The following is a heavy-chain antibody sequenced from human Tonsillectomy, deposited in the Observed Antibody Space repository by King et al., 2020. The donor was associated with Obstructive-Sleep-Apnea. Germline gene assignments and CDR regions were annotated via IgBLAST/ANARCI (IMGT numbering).Heavy chain of an antibody. CDR3: ARNYGGNPL. J-gene: IGHJ4*02. Sequence: QLQESGPGLVKPSETLSLTCTVSGGSISSNSYSWGWIRQPPGKGLEYIASMYYIGSTYYNPSLRSRVTISVDTSKNQVSLNLSSVTDADTAVYYCARNYGGNPLWGQGTLVTVSS. D-gene: IGHD4-23*01. CDR1: GGSISSNSYS. V-gene: IGHV4-39*07. CDR2: MYYIGST.